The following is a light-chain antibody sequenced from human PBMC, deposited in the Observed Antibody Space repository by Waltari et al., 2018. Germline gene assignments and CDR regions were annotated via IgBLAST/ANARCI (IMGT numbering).Light chain of an antibody. V-gene: IGKV2-30*02. CDR2: KVS. CDR1: QSLVHSDGKTY. CDR3: MQGTHWPWT. J-gene: IGKJ1*01. Sequence: DVVMTQSPLSLPVTLGQPASISCRSSQSLVHSDGKTYLNWFHQRPGQSPRRLIYKVSDRDAGGPDRFSGSGSGTDFTLKISRVEAEDVGVYYCMQGTHWPWTFGQGTKVEIK.